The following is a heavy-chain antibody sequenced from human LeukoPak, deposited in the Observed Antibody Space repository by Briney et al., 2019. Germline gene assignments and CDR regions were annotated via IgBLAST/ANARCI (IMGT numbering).Heavy chain of an antibody. D-gene: IGHD3-10*01. CDR2: IKSKSDGGTT. CDR3: TTRGSSGSNNYYYYGMDV. J-gene: IGHJ6*02. V-gene: IGHV3-15*01. CDR1: GFSFTNAW. Sequence: GGSLRLSCAASGFSFTNAWMTWVRQAPGKGLELVGRIKSKSDGGTTDYGAPVKGRFTISRDDARNVLYLQMNSLKTEDTAVYYCTTRGSSGSNNYYYYGMDVWGQGTTVTVSS.